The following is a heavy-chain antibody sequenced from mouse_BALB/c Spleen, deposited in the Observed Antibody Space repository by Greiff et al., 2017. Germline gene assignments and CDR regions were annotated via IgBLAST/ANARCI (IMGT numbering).Heavy chain of an antibody. CDR1: GYTFTSYV. J-gene: IGHJ1*01. V-gene: IGHV1-14*01. CDR3: ARCGSSYEDWYFDV. CDR2: INPYNDGT. Sequence: QLQQSGPELVKPGASVKMSCKASGYTFTSYVMHWVKQKPGQGLEWIGYINPYNDGTKYNEKFKGKATLTSDKSSSTAYMELSSLTSEDSAVYYCARCGSSYEDWYFDVWGAGTTVTVSS. D-gene: IGHD1-1*01.